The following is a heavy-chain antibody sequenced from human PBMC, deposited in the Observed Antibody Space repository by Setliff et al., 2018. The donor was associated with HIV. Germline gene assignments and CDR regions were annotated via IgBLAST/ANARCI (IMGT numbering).Heavy chain of an antibody. CDR3: ARVITVLRSSDWSYYFDY. CDR2: ISHSSSPR. Sequence: LSLSCSVSGFTFSDNYMGWIRLAPGKGLEWISSISHSSSPRHYADSVKGRFTISRDNAKNSLYLEMNRLRADDTAVYFCARVITVLRSSDWSYYFDYWGQGTLVTVSS. D-gene: IGHD3-9*01. J-gene: IGHJ4*02. CDR1: GFTFSDNY. V-gene: IGHV3-11*01.